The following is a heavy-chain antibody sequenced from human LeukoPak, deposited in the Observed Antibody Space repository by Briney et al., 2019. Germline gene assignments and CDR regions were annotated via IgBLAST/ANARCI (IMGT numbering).Heavy chain of an antibody. CDR2: IKQDGSEK. V-gene: IGHV3-7*01. CDR1: GSTFSSYW. CDR3: ARYSSGWYDRGFDP. Sequence: GGSLRLSCAASGSTFSSYWMSWVRQAPGKGLEWVANIKQDGSEKYYVDSVKGRFTISRDNAKNSLYLQMNSLRAEDTAVYYCARYSSGWYDRGFDPWGQGTLVTVSS. J-gene: IGHJ5*02. D-gene: IGHD6-19*01.